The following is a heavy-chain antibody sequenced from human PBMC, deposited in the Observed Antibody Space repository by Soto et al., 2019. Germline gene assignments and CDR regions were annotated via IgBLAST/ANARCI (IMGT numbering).Heavy chain of an antibody. D-gene: IGHD3-9*01. CDR3: AKVDILTGYYSTISFDY. CDR1: GFTFSSYA. V-gene: IGHV3-23*01. CDR2: ISGSGGST. Sequence: EVQLLESGGGLVQPGGSLRLSCAASGFTFSSYAMSWVRQAPGKGLEWVSAISGSGGSTYYADTVKGRFTISRDNSKNPLYLQMNSLRAEDTAVYYCAKVDILTGYYSTISFDYWGQGTLVTVSS. J-gene: IGHJ4*02.